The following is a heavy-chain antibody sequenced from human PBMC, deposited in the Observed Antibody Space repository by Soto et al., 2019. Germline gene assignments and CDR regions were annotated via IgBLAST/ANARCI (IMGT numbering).Heavy chain of an antibody. CDR2: IIPMFGTG. CDR1: GGTFRNYT. CDR3: ARVGSMSTADG. J-gene: IGHJ2*01. D-gene: IGHD4-4*01. Sequence: QVQLVQSGAEVKKPGSSVKVSCKASGGTFRNYTVSWVRQAPGQGLEWMGGIIPMFGTGNYAQRFQGRVTITSDESTSTADMELDSLRSDDTAVYYCARVGSMSTADGWGRGTLVTVSS. V-gene: IGHV1-69*05.